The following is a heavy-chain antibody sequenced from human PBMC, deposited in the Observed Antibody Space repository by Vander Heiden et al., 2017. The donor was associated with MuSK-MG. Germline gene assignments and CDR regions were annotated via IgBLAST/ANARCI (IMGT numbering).Heavy chain of an antibody. CDR3: ARGSSSDTATRYFDY. Sequence: QVQLQQWGAGLLKPSETLSLTCAVYGGSFSGYYWSWIRQPPGKGLEWIGEINHSGSTNYNPSLKSRVTISVDTSKNQFSLKLSSVTAADTAVYYCARGSSSDTATRYFDYWGQGTLVTVYS. V-gene: IGHV4-34*01. D-gene: IGHD5-18*01. CDR2: INHSGST. CDR1: GGSFSGYY. J-gene: IGHJ4*02.